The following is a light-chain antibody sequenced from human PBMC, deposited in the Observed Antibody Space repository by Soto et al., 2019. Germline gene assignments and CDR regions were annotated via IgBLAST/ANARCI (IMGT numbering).Light chain of an antibody. CDR2: DNN. CDR3: QSYDSSLSGYV. CDR1: SSDLGAGYL. J-gene: IGLJ1*01. V-gene: IGLV1-40*01. Sequence: QSVLTQPPSVSRAPGHRVTISCTGTSSDLGAGYLVHWYQQFPGAAPKLLIFDNNNRPSGVPDRFSGSKSGTSASLAITGLQAEDEADYYCQSYDSSLSGYVFGSGTKLTVL.